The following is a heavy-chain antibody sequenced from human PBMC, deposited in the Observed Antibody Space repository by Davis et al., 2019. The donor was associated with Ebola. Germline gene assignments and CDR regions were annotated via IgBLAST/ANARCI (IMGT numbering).Heavy chain of an antibody. J-gene: IGHJ5*02. CDR1: GFTFKNYW. CDR3: AKGGGTSSSDFRRT. Sequence: HTGGSLRLSCAASGFTFKNYWMHWVRQAPGKGLVWVSLIDSDGTFTSYADSVKGRFTTSRDNAKNTLYLQMNSLRAEDTAVYYCAKGGGTSSSDFRRTWGQGTLVTVSS. V-gene: IGHV3-74*01. CDR2: IDSDGTFT. D-gene: IGHD6-6*01.